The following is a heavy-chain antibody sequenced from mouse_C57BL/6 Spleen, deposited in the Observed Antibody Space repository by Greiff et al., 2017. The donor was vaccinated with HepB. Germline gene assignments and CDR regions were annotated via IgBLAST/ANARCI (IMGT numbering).Heavy chain of an antibody. Sequence: VHVKQSGGGLVKPGGSLKLSCAASGFTFSDYGMHWVRQAPEKGLEWVAYISSGSSTIYYADTVKGRFTISRDNAKNTLFLQMTSLRSEDTAMYYCARHYSQWYFDVWGTGTTVTVSS. V-gene: IGHV5-17*01. CDR1: GFTFSDYG. CDR2: ISSGSSTI. CDR3: ARHYSQWYFDV. J-gene: IGHJ1*03. D-gene: IGHD2-12*01.